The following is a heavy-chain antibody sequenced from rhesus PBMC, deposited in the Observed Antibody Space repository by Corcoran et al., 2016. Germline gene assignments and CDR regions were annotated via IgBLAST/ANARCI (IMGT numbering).Heavy chain of an antibody. CDR2: IHGNSGRT. CDR1: GDSISSGYD. J-gene: IGHJ4*01. Sequence: QVQLQESGPGVVKPSETLSLTCAVSGDSISSGYDWSWIRQSPGKGLEWIGYIHGNSGRTNYNPSLKNRVPISKDASKHQFSLKLISVTAADTAVYYCARDGYYYSGTYPLDYWGQGVLVTVSS. V-gene: IGHV4-76*01. CDR3: ARDGYYYSGTYPLDY. D-gene: IGHD3-16*01.